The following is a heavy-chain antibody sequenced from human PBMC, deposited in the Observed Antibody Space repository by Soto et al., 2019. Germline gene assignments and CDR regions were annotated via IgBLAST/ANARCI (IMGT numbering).Heavy chain of an antibody. D-gene: IGHD3-10*01. Sequence: GGSLRLSCATSGFTFSSYAMNWVRQAPGEGLEWVSVITDSGDDTLYADSVKGRFTISRDNSENTLYLQMNNLRAEDTAIYFCAKASGESYPGSRLFDLWGQGTRVTVPS. CDR1: GFTFSSYA. CDR3: AKASGESYPGSRLFDL. V-gene: IGHV3-23*01. CDR2: ITDSGDDT. J-gene: IGHJ4*02.